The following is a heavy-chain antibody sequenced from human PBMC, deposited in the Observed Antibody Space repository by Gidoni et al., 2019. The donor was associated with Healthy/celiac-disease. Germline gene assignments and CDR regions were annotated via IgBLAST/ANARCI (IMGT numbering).Heavy chain of an antibody. CDR2: INHSGST. CDR1: GGSFSGYY. Sequence: QVPLQQWGAGLLKPSETLSLPCAVYGGSFSGYYWSWIRQPPGKGLEWIGEINHSGSTNYNPSLKSRVTISVDTSKNQFSLKLSSVTAADTAVYYCARNLEGRSRSGWLRRAPAYWGQGTLVTVSS. D-gene: IGHD5-12*01. J-gene: IGHJ4*02. CDR3: ARNLEGRSRSGWLRRAPAY. V-gene: IGHV4-34*01.